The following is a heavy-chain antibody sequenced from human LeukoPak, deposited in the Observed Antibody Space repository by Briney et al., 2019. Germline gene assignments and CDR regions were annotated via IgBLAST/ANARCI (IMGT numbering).Heavy chain of an antibody. D-gene: IGHD4-23*01. V-gene: IGHV4-39*01. CDR1: GGPVSNSNYC. CDR2: IDYSGSP. CDR3: ARPLDCNYGGTAFDI. J-gene: IGHJ3*02. Sequence: SETLSLTCTVSGGPVSNSNYCWGWIRQPPGKQLEWIGSIDYSGSPLYNPSLKSRVTISVDTSKNQFSLKLSSVTAADTAVYYCARPLDCNYGGTAFDIRGQGTMVTVSS.